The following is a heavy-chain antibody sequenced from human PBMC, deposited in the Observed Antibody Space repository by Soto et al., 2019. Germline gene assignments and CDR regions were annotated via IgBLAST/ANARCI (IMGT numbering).Heavy chain of an antibody. D-gene: IGHD6-19*01. CDR2: IDPSDSYT. CDR1: GYSFTSYW. Sequence: PVESLKISCNGSGYSFTSYWISWVRQMPGKGLEWMGRIDPSDSYTNYSPSFQGHVTISADKSISTAYLQWSSLKASDTAMYYCARHSSGWYGENYWGQGTLVTVSS. J-gene: IGHJ4*02. CDR3: ARHSSGWYGENY. V-gene: IGHV5-10-1*01.